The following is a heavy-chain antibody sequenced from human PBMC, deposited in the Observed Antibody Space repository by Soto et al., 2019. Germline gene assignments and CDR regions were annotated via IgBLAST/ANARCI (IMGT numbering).Heavy chain of an antibody. CDR1: GFSLSTSGVG. J-gene: IGHJ4*02. CDR2: IYWDDDK. Sequence: QITLKESGPTLVKPTQTLTLTCTFSGFSLSTSGVGVGWIRQPPGKALEWLAVIYWDDDKRYSPSLQSRLTITKDTSKNQVVLTMTNMDPVDTATYYCAHINGGDDTSDYWGQGTLVTVSA. V-gene: IGHV2-5*02. D-gene: IGHD2-21*02. CDR3: AHINGGDDTSDY.